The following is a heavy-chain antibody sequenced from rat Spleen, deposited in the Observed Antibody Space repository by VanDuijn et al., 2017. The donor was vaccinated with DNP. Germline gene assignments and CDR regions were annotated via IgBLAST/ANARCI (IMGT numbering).Heavy chain of an antibody. V-gene: IGHV5S13*01. CDR3: ASASDLSGKGVVGV. D-gene: IGHD1-2*01. CDR2: ITNSGSET. J-gene: IGHJ4*01. Sequence: EVQLVESGGGLVQPGRSLKLSCAASGLTFSYYAMAWVRQAPTKGLEWVASITNSGSETKYRDSVQGRVPISRDNAKNTLYLQMDSLRSEDTSTYYCASASDLSGKGVVGVWGQGTSVIVSS. CDR1: GLTFSYYA.